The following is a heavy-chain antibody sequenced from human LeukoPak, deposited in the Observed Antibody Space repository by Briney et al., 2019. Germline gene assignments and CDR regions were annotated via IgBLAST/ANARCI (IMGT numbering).Heavy chain of an antibody. V-gene: IGHV3-7*01. Sequence: GGSLRLSCAASGFTFSSYWMSWVRQAPGKGLEWVASIKQDGSEKFYVDSVKGRFTISRDNAKNSLYLQMNSLRDEDTAVYYCARDGGSAIPFDYWGQGTLVTVSS. J-gene: IGHJ4*02. CDR1: GFTFSSYW. CDR2: IKQDGSEK. CDR3: ARDGGSAIPFDY.